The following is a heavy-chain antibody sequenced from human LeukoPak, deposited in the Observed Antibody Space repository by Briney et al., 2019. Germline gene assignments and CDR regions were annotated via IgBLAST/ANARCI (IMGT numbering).Heavy chain of an antibody. CDR2: IYPGDSDT. CDR1: GYTFSNYW. V-gene: IGHV5-51*01. Sequence: GESLKISCKASGYTFSNYWIAWVRQMPGKGLEWMGIIYPGDSDTRYSPSFQGQVTISADKSTSTAYLQWSSLKASDTAMYYCARHTGNSYGYVGYWGQGTLVTVSS. CDR3: ARHTGNSYGYVGY. D-gene: IGHD5-18*01. J-gene: IGHJ4*02.